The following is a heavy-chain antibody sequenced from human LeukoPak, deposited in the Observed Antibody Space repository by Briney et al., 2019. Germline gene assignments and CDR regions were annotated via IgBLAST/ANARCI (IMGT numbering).Heavy chain of an antibody. D-gene: IGHD4-11*01. CDR2: INTNTGNP. J-gene: IGHJ5*02. CDR3: ARGGRRLGVTTLGWFDP. V-gene: IGHV7-4-1*02. CDR1: GYTFTSYA. Sequence: GASVKVSCKASGYTFTSYAMNWVRQAPEQGLEWMGWINTNTGNPTYAQGFTGRFVFSLDTSVSTAYLQISSLKAEDTAVYYCARGGRRLGVTTLGWFDPWGQGTLVIVSS.